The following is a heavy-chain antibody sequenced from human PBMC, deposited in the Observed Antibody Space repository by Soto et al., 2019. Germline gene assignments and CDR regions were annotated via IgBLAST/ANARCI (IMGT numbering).Heavy chain of an antibody. J-gene: IGHJ4*02. CDR3: ARDHSSSWYYFDY. D-gene: IGHD6-13*01. Sequence: GGSLRLSCASSGFTFSSYGMHWVRQVPGKGLEWVAVISYDGSNKYYADSVKGRFTISRDNSKNTLYLQMNSLRAEDTAVYYCARDHSSSWYYFDYWGQGTLVTVSS. V-gene: IGHV3-30*03. CDR1: GFTFSSYG. CDR2: ISYDGSNK.